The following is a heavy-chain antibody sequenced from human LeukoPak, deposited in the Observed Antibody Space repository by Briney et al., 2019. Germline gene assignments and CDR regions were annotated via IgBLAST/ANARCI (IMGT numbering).Heavy chain of an antibody. Sequence: GSLRLSCAASGFTVSSNEMSWVRQAPGKGLEWVSSISGGSTYYADSVKGRFTISRDNSKNTLYLQMNSLRAEDTAVYYCAKDTSGWGQGTLVTVSS. CDR3: AKDTSG. CDR2: ISGGST. V-gene: IGHV3-38-3*01. CDR1: GFTVSSNE. J-gene: IGHJ4*01.